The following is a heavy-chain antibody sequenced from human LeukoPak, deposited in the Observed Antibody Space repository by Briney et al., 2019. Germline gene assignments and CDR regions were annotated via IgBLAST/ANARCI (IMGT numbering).Heavy chain of an antibody. Sequence: SETLSLTCTVSGGSLSTYYWSWIRQPPGKGLEWIGYIQNSGSTNYNPSLKSRVTISVDTSKNLFSLSLRSVTAADTAVYYCATERGDITNWVNWFDPWGHGTLVTVSS. J-gene: IGHJ5*02. CDR3: ATERGDITNWVNWFDP. D-gene: IGHD1-1*01. CDR1: GGSLSTYY. CDR2: IQNSGST. V-gene: IGHV4-59*12.